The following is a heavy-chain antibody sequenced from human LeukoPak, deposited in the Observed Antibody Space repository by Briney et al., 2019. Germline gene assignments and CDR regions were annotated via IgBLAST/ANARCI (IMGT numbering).Heavy chain of an antibody. CDR3: AREMATIRDAFDI. J-gene: IGHJ3*02. CDR1: GFTFDDYV. CDR2: INLNGGNT. D-gene: IGHD5-24*01. Sequence: GGSLRLSCAASGFTFDDYVMSWVRQAPGTGLEWFSGINLNGGNTGCGDSVKGRFTISRDNAKNSLYLQMNSMRAEDTALYYCAREMATIRDAFDIWGQGTMVTVSS. V-gene: IGHV3-20*04.